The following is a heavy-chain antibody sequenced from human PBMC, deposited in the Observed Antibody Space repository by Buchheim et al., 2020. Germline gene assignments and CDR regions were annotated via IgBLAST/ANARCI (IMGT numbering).Heavy chain of an antibody. CDR1: GFTFSSYG. D-gene: IGHD3-22*01. V-gene: IGHV3-30*18. CDR2: ISYDGSNK. J-gene: IGHJ4*02. Sequence: QVQLVESGGGVVQPGRSLRLSCAASGFTFSSYGMHWVRQAPGKGLEWVAVISYDGSNKYYAESVKGRFTISRDNSKNKLYLQMNSLRAEDTAVYYCAKGSGGYYDSSGYYYAFDYWGQGTL. CDR3: AKGSGGYYDSSGYYYAFDY.